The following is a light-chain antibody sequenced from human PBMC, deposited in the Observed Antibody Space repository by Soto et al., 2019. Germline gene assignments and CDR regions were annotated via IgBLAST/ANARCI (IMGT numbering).Light chain of an antibody. CDR2: EVS. CDR3: TSYTSSSTLDV. CDR1: SSDVGGYNY. V-gene: IGLV2-14*01. Sequence: QSVMTQPASLSGSPGQSITISCTGTSSDVGGYNYVSWYQQHPGKAPKLIIYEVSNRPTGVSNRFSGSKSGHTASLTISGLQSEDEADYFCTSYTSSSTLDVFGTGTKVTF. J-gene: IGLJ1*01.